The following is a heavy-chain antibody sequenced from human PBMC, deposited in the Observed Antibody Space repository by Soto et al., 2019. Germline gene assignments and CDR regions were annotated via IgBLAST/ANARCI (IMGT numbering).Heavy chain of an antibody. Sequence: PSETLSLTCTVSGGSISSYYWSWIRQPPGKGLEWIGYIYYSGSTNYNPSLKSRVTISVDTSKNQFSLKLSSATAADTAVYYCASQVRPAGLFRAPSFDNWGQGPPVTVSS. CDR3: ASQVRPAGLFRAPSFDN. J-gene: IGHJ4*02. CDR1: GGSISSYY. CDR2: IYYSGST. D-gene: IGHD3-22*01. V-gene: IGHV4-59*08.